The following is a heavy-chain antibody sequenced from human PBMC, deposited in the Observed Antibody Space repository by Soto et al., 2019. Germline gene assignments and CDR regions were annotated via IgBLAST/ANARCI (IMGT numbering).Heavy chain of an antibody. D-gene: IGHD3-10*01. CDR1: GFTFSSYW. J-gene: IGHJ3*02. CDR2: IKQDGSEK. Sequence: GGSLRLSCAASGFTFSSYWMSWVRQAQGKGMEWVANIKQDGSEKYYVDSVKGRFTISIDNAKNSLYLQMNSLRAEATAVYYCARVIGGLNAFDIWGQGTMVTVSS. V-gene: IGHV3-7*03. CDR3: ARVIGGLNAFDI.